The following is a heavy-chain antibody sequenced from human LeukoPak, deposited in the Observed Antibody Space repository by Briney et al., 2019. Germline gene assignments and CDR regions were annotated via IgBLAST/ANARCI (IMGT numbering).Heavy chain of an antibody. D-gene: IGHD3-22*01. V-gene: IGHV4-4*07. J-gene: IGHJ4*02. CDR2: IHTSGST. CDR3: ARDRYFYDSSARYFDY. CDR1: RGSTSSYY. Sequence: SETLSLTCTVSRGSTSSYYWSWIRQPAGPGLEWIGRIHTSGSTNYTPSLKSRVTMSVDTSQYQFSLKLSSVTDADTAEYYCARDRYFYDSSARYFDYWGQGTLVTVSS.